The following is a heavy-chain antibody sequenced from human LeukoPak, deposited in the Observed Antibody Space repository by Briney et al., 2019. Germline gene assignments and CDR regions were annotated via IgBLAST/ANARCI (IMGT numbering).Heavy chain of an antibody. J-gene: IGHJ4*02. CDR2: IYNTVDV. D-gene: IGHD3-22*01. Sequence: SETLSLTCTVSGGSIIGSYWTWIRQSPGGGLEYIGYIYNTVDVNYSPSLKSRVTISIDMSRSQSPLRLKSVTSADTAIYYCARSRNYDSTGYNPTYYFDSWGQGALVTVSS. CDR3: ARSRNYDSTGYNPTYYFDS. CDR1: GGSIIGSY. V-gene: IGHV4-59*01.